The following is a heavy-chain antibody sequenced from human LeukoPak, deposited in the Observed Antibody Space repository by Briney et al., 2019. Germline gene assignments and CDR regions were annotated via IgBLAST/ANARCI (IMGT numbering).Heavy chain of an antibody. CDR3: AREGALTVTKDAFDI. Sequence: GGSLRLSCAASGFTFSTYGMHWVRQAPGKGLEWVAFVRYDGSKKYYTNSVKGRFTISRDNSKNALYLQMNSLRAEDTAVYYCAREGALTVTKDAFDIWGQGTTVTVSS. D-gene: IGHD4-17*01. J-gene: IGHJ3*02. CDR1: GFTFSTYG. V-gene: IGHV3-30*02. CDR2: VRYDGSKK.